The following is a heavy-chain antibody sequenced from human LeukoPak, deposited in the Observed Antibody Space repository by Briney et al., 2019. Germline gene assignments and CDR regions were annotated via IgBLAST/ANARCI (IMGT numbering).Heavy chain of an antibody. J-gene: IGHJ4*02. CDR1: GYPLTGFY. CDR3: ARELGGSSSGYYYDFDY. CDR2: ISAYNGNT. Sequence: ASVKVSCKASGYPLTGFYIHWVRQAPGQWLEWMGWISAYNGNTNYAQKLQGRVTMTTDTSTSTAYMELRSLRSDGTAVYYCARELGGSSSGYYYDFDYWGQGTLVTVSS. D-gene: IGHD3-22*01. V-gene: IGHV1-18*04.